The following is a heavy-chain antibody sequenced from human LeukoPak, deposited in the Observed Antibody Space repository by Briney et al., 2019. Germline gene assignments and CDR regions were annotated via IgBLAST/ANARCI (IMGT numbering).Heavy chain of an antibody. J-gene: IGHJ4*02. CDR2: INHSGST. D-gene: IGHD1-26*01. V-gene: IGHV4-34*01. Sequence: PSETLSLTCAVYGGSFSGYYWSWIRQPPGKGLEWIGEINHSGSTNYNPSLKSRVTISVDTSKNQFSLKLSPVTAADTAVYYCARVGFGMSGSHFDYWGQGTLVTVSS. CDR3: ARVGFGMSGSHFDY. CDR1: GGSFSGYY.